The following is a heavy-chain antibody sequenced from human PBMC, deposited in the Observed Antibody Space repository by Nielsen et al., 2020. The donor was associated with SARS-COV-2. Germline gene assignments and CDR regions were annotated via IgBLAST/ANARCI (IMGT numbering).Heavy chain of an antibody. Sequence: GGSLRLSCAASGFTFDDYAMHWVRQAPGKGLEWVSSIGWNSDSVGYADSVKGRFTISRNNGKNSLYLEVNSLRPEDTALYYCARDMDRRTSRAFDSWGQGTLVTVSS. CDR3: ARDMDRRTSRAFDS. V-gene: IGHV3-9*01. CDR2: IGWNSDSV. J-gene: IGHJ4*02. CDR1: GFTFDDYA. D-gene: IGHD1-14*01.